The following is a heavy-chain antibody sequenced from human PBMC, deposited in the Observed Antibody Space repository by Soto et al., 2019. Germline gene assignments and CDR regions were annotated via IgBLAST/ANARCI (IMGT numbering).Heavy chain of an antibody. CDR3: GRGGSWAKVDS. V-gene: IGHV1-69*13. CDR1: GVTLKNSA. Sequence: SVKVSCKASGVTLKNSALSWVRQAPGQGLEWMGGIIPVFGPALYAQKFQGRVTITADESTNTAFLDVSSLRSEDTAVYYCGRGGSWAKVDSWGPGTLATVSS. D-gene: IGHD6-13*01. J-gene: IGHJ4*02. CDR2: IIPVFGPA.